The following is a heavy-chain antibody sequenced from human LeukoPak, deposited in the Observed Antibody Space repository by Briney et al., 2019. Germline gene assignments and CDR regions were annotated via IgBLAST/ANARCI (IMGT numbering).Heavy chain of an antibody. CDR3: ARTPAAMFVQNWFDP. D-gene: IGHD2-2*01. V-gene: IGHV3-30*04. CDR2: ISYDGSNK. CDR1: GFTFSSYA. Sequence: GGSLRLSCAASGFTFSSYAMHWVRQAPGKGLEWVAVISYDGSNKYYADSAKGRFTISRDNSKNTLYLQMNSLRAEDTAVYYCARTPAAMFVQNWFDPWGQGTLVTVSS. J-gene: IGHJ5*02.